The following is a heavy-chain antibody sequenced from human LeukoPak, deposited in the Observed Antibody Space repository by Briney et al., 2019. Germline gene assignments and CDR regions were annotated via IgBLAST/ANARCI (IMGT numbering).Heavy chain of an antibody. J-gene: IGHJ6*03. CDR2: ISSSSYI. V-gene: IGHV3-21*01. D-gene: IGHD7-27*01. CDR1: GFTFSSYS. CDR3: ARDGTNWGDSYYYYYMDV. Sequence: PGGSLRLSCAASGFTFSSYSMNWVRQAPGKGLEWVSSISSSSYIYYADSVKGRFTISRDNAKNSLYPQMNSLRAEDTAVYYCARDGTNWGDSYYYYYMDVWGKGTTVTVSS.